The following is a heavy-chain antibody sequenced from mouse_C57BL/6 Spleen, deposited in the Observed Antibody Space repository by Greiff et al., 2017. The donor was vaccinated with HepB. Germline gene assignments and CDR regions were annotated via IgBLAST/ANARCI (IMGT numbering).Heavy chain of an antibody. D-gene: IGHD1-1*01. CDR3: TGPSITTVGY. J-gene: IGHJ2*01. CDR1: GFTFSNYW. Sequence: EVKLMESGGGLVQPGGSMKLSCVASGFTFSNYWMNWVRQSPEKGLEWVAQIRLKSDNYATHYAESVKGRFTISRDDSKSSVYLQMNNLRAEDTGIYYCTGPSITTVGYWGQGTTLTVSS. V-gene: IGHV6-3*01. CDR2: IRLKSDNYAT.